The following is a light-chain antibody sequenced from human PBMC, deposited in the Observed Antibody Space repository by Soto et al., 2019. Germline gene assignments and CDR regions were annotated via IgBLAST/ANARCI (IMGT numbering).Light chain of an antibody. CDR3: AAWDDSLNGRGV. CDR1: YSNIGSNT. Sequence: QSVLTQPPSASGTPGQRVTISCSGSYSNIGSNTVNWYQQFPGAAPKLLISTNNQRPSGGPDRFSGSKSGTSASLTITGLQYDDEAVYYCAAWDDSLNGRGVFGGGTKLTVL. J-gene: IGLJ3*02. V-gene: IGLV1-44*01. CDR2: TNN.